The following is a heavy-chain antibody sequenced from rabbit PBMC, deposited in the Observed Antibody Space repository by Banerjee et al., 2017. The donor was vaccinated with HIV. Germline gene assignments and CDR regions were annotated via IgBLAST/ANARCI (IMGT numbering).Heavy chain of an antibody. V-gene: IGHV1S45*01. CDR2: INTSSGNT. Sequence: QEQLEESGGDLVKPEGSLTLTCTASGFSFSNKYVMCWVRQAPGKGLEWIACINTSSGNTVYANWAKGRFTISRSTSLNTVTLQMTSLTAADTATYFCARDLAGVIGWNFDWWGPGTLV. J-gene: IGHJ4*01. D-gene: IGHD4-1*01. CDR1: GFSFSNKYV. CDR3: ARDLAGVIGWNFDW.